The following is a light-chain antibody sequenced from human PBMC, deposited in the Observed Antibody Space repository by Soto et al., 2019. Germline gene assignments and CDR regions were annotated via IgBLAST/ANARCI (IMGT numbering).Light chain of an antibody. J-gene: IGKJ5*01. Sequence: EIVLTQFPGTLSLSPGGGATLSCKASQSVSRRLAWYQHRPGQSPRLLISGASSRATGIPDRFTGSGSGTDDTLTTSSLQYDDDAAYYCHQYNNGYSNSFGQGTLVDMK. CDR2: GAS. CDR1: QSVSRR. CDR3: HQYNNGYSNS. V-gene: IGKV3D-15*01.